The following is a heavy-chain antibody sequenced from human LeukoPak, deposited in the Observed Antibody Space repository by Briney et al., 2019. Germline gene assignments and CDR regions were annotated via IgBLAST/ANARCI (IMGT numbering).Heavy chain of an antibody. Sequence: GGSLRLSCAASGFTLSSYWMHWVRQAPGKGLVWVSRIKSDGSTTNYADSVKGRFTISRDNAKNTLYLQMNSLRAEDTAVYYCARDLGQYYDTSDNWFDPWGQGTLVTVSS. CDR2: IKSDGSTT. J-gene: IGHJ5*02. CDR3: ARDLGQYYDTSDNWFDP. V-gene: IGHV3-74*01. CDR1: GFTLSSYW. D-gene: IGHD3-22*01.